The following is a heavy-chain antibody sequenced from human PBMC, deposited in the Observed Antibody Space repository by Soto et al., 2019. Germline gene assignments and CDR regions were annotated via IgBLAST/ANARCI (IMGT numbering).Heavy chain of an antibody. V-gene: IGHV4-59*01. Sequence: SETLSLTCTVSGGSISSYYWSWIRQPPGKGLEWIGYIYYSGSTNYNPSLKSRVTISVDTSKNQFSLKLSSVTAADTAVYYCARDLSVGADYYFDYWGQGTLVTVS. J-gene: IGHJ4*02. D-gene: IGHD1-26*01. CDR2: IYYSGST. CDR1: GGSISSYY. CDR3: ARDLSVGADYYFDY.